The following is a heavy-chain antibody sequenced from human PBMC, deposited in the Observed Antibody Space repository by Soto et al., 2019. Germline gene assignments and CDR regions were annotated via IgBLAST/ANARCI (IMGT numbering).Heavy chain of an antibody. D-gene: IGHD6-6*01. Sequence: EVQLVESGGGLVQPGGSLRLSCAASGFTFSSYSMNWVRQAPGKGLEWVSYISSSSSTIYYADSVKGRFTISRDNAKNSLDLQMNSLRDEDTAVYYCARSSVTELDYWGQGTLVTVSS. CDR2: ISSSSSTI. CDR1: GFTFSSYS. CDR3: ARSSVTELDY. J-gene: IGHJ4*02. V-gene: IGHV3-48*02.